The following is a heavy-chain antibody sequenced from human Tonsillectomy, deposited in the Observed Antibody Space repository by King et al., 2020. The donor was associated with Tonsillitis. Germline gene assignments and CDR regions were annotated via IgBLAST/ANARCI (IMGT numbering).Heavy chain of an antibody. V-gene: IGHV4-34*01. Sequence: VQLQQWGAGLLKPSETLSLTCAVYGGSFSGYYWSWIRQPPGKGLEWIGEINHSGSTNYNPSLKSRVTISVDTSKNQFSLKLSSVTAADTAVYYCARGLRIWSGYYRGNWFDPWGQGTLVTVSS. CDR3: ARGLRIWSGYYRGNWFDP. D-gene: IGHD3-3*01. J-gene: IGHJ5*02. CDR1: GGSFSGYY. CDR2: INHSGST.